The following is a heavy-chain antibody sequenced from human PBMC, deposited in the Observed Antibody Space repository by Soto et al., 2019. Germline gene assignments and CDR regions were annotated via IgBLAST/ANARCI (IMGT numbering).Heavy chain of an antibody. Sequence: GGSLRLSCEDSGFTFSSYSMNWVRQAPGQGLEWVSSISSSSSYIYYADSVKGRLTISRDNAKNSLYLQMNSLRAEDTAVYYCARDFNFWSGNSGDFDPWGQGTLVTVSS. D-gene: IGHD3-3*01. CDR3: ARDFNFWSGNSGDFDP. CDR2: ISSSSSYI. J-gene: IGHJ5*02. V-gene: IGHV3-21*01. CDR1: GFTFSSYS.